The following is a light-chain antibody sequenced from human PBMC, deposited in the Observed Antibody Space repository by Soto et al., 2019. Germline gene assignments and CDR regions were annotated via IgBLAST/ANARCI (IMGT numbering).Light chain of an antibody. CDR3: QVWDGSSEHVI. J-gene: IGLJ2*01. CDR1: NIGGKT. Sequence: SYELTQPPSVSVAPEQTAKITCGGNNIGGKTVQWYQQKTGQAPVLVVYDDSDRPSGIPERFSGSNSGNTATLTISRVAAGDEADYYCQVWDGSSEHVIFGGGTKVTVL. CDR2: DDS. V-gene: IGLV3-21*02.